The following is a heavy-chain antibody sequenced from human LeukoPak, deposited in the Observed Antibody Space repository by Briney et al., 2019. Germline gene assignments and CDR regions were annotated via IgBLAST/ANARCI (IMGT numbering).Heavy chain of an antibody. CDR3: ARQSYGSGSRFDY. V-gene: IGHV4-59*08. Sequence: PSETLSLTRTVSGGSIRSYYWSWIRQPPGKGLEWIGYIYDSGSTNYNPSLKSRVTISVDTSKNQFSLKLSSVTAADTAVYYCARQSYGSGSRFDYWGQGTLVTVSS. D-gene: IGHD3-10*01. CDR2: IYDSGST. J-gene: IGHJ4*02. CDR1: GGSIRSYY.